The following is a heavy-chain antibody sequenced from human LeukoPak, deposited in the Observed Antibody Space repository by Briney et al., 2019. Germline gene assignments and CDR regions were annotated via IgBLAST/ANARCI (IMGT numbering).Heavy chain of an antibody. Sequence: KTSETLSLTCTVSGGSISSSSYYWGWIRQPPGKGLVWIGSIYYSGSTYYNPSLKSRVTISVDTSKNQFSLKLSSVTAADTAVYYCARHYIPLGFDPWGQGTLVTVSS. V-gene: IGHV4-39*01. D-gene: IGHD2-8*02. CDR1: GGSISSSSYY. J-gene: IGHJ5*02. CDR2: IYYSGST. CDR3: ARHYIPLGFDP.